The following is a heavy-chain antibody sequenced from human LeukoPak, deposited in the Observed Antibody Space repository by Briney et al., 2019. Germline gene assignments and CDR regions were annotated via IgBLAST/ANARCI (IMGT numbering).Heavy chain of an antibody. Sequence: PGGSLRLSCAASGFTFSTYWMSWVRQAPGKGLEWVANIKQDGSAKNYVDSVEGRFSISRDNAKNSVFLQMNGLRAEDTAVYYCARGGDYFASGSYYTPSHWGQGTLVTVSS. D-gene: IGHD3-10*01. CDR3: ARGGDYFASGSYYTPSH. J-gene: IGHJ4*02. CDR2: IKQDGSAK. CDR1: GFTFSTYW. V-gene: IGHV3-7*01.